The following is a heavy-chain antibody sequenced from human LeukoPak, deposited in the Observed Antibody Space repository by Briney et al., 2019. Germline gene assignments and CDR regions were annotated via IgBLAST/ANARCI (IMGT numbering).Heavy chain of an antibody. V-gene: IGHV3-21*01. J-gene: IGHJ4*02. CDR1: GFTFSDYS. D-gene: IGHD6-19*01. CDR2: ISTISTYI. Sequence: PGGSLRLSCAVSGFTFSDYSMNWVRQAPGKGLEWVSSISTISTYIYYADSVKGRFTTSRDNAKNSLYLQINSLRAEDTAVYYCARGPYTSVSKYFDYWGQGTLVTVSS. CDR3: ARGPYTSVSKYFDY.